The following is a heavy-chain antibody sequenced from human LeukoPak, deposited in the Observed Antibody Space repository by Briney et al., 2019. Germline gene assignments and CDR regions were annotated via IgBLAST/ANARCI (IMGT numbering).Heavy chain of an antibody. CDR3: AKHPVPFSYGSFDY. V-gene: IGHV3-23*01. CDR1: GFTFSRPA. Sequence: GGSLRLSCAASGFTFSRPAISWLRQAPGKGLEWVSTISGSGFNTYYPDSVKGRVTISRDNSKTTVYLQMDSLRAEDTAVYYCAKHPVPFSYGSFDYWGQGTLVTVSS. J-gene: IGHJ4*02. CDR2: ISGSGFNT. D-gene: IGHD3-16*01.